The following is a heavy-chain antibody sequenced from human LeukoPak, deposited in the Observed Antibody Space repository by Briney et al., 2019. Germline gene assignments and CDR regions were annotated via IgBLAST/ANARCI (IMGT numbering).Heavy chain of an antibody. Sequence: PSETLSLTCTVSGGSISSYYWSWIRQPPGKGLEWIGYIYYSGSTNYNPSLKSRVTISVDTSKNQVSLKLSSVPAADTAVYYCARVGRGDAFDIWGQGTMVTVSS. CDR1: GGSISSYY. D-gene: IGHD6-25*01. CDR2: IYYSGST. J-gene: IGHJ3*02. V-gene: IGHV4-59*01. CDR3: ARVGRGDAFDI.